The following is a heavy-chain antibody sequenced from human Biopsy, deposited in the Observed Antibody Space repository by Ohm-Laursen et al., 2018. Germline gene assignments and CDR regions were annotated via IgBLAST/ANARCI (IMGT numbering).Heavy chain of an antibody. D-gene: IGHD1-26*01. V-gene: IGHV3-21*01. CDR3: ARIFLVGVTPGYGMDV. J-gene: IGHJ6*02. CDR2: ISSSGNFM. CDR1: GFTFSPYT. Sequence: SLRLSCAASGFTFSPYTMTWVRQAPGKGLEWVSSISSSGNFMYYTDSVRGRFTISRENAKNSLYLQMNSLRAEDTALYYCARIFLVGVTPGYGMDVWGQGTTVTVSS.